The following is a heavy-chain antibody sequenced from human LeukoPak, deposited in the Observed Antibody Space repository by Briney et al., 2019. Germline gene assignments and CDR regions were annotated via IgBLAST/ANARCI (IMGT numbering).Heavy chain of an antibody. CDR1: GFPFSSYT. V-gene: IGHV3-64*01. CDR2: ITSNGGST. Sequence: SGGSLRLSCVASGFPFSSYTIYWVRQAPGKGLGYVSAITSNGGSTYYASSVKGRFTISRDNSKNTLYLQMGSLRAEDMAEYDCARVLEGATLTNYYCYPMDVWGQGTTVTVSS. D-gene: IGHD1-26*01. CDR3: ARVLEGATLTNYYCYPMDV. J-gene: IGHJ6*02.